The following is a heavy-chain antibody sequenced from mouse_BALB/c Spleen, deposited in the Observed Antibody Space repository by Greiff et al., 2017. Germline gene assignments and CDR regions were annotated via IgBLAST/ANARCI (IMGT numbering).Heavy chain of an antibody. J-gene: IGHJ3*01. Sequence: QVQLQQSGPGLVQPSQSLSITCTVSGFSLTSYGVHWVRQSPGKGLEWLGVIWSGGSTDYNAAFISRLSISKDNSKSQVFFKMNSLQANDTAIYYCARNRGLGWFAYWGQGTLVTVSA. CDR3: ARNRGLGWFAY. D-gene: IGHD4-1*01. V-gene: IGHV2-2*02. CDR1: GFSLTSYG. CDR2: IWSGGST.